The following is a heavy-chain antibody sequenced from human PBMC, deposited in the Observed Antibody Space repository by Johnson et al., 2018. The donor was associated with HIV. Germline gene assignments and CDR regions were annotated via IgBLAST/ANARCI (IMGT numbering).Heavy chain of an antibody. J-gene: IGHJ3*02. CDR1: GFTFSNAW. V-gene: IGHV3-15*01. D-gene: IGHD1-26*01. Sequence: VQLVESGGGLVQPGGSLRLSCAASGFTFSNAWMSWVRQAPGKGLEWVGRIKSKTDGGTTDYAAPVKGRFTISRDDSKNTLYLQMNSLRAEDTAGYYCAREGAGEVRSGAFESWGQGTMVTVSS. CDR2: IKSKTDGGTT. CDR3: AREGAGEVRSGAFES.